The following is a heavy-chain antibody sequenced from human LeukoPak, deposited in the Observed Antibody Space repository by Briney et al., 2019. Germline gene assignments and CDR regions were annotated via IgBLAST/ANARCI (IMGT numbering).Heavy chain of an antibody. D-gene: IGHD6-6*01. J-gene: IGHJ4*02. V-gene: IGHV3-30*04. CDR2: ISFDGSEN. Sequence: PGGSLRLSCAASGFTFNNYAIHWVRQAPGKGLKWVAIISFDGSENYYADSVKGRFTISRDSSKNTLDLQMNSLRREDTAVYYCVRGSSSGDLSGLIDYWGQGTLVPVSS. CDR1: GFTFNNYA. CDR3: VRGSSSGDLSGLIDY.